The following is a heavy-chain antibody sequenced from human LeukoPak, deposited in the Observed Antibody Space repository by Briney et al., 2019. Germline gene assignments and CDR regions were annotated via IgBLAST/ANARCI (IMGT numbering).Heavy chain of an antibody. CDR3: ATGGPMATLGPSNF. Sequence: GGSLRLSCAVSGFTFRNYVMYWVRQAPGKGLEFVSGISTDGGSTYYANSVKGRFTISRDNSKNTLFLQMGSLRGADMAVYYCATGGPMATLGPSNFWGQGTLVSVFS. CDR1: GFTFRNYV. CDR2: ISTDGGST. V-gene: IGHV3-64*01. D-gene: IGHD5-24*01. J-gene: IGHJ4*02.